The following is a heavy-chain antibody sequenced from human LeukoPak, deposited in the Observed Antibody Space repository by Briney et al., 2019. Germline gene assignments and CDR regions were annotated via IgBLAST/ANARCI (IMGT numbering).Heavy chain of an antibody. J-gene: IGHJ4*02. CDR2: INPNSGGT. D-gene: IGHD3-10*01. Sequence: ASVKVSCKASGYTFTGYYLHWVRQAPGQGLEWMGWINPNSGGTNYAQKFQGRVTMTRDTSISTAYMELSRLRSDDTAVYYCARDKILWFRELLGYWGQGTLVTVSS. CDR3: ARDKILWFRELLGY. CDR1: GYTFTGYY. V-gene: IGHV1-2*02.